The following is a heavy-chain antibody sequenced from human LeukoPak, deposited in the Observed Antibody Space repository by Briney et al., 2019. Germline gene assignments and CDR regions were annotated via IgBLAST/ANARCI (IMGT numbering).Heavy chain of an antibody. CDR1: GDSVSSNSAA. J-gene: IGHJ5*02. V-gene: IGHV6-1*01. CDR2: TYYRSKWYN. D-gene: IGHD5/OR15-5a*01. Sequence: SQTLSLTCAISGDSVSSNSAAWNWIRQSPSRGLEWLGRTYYRSKWYNDYAVSVKSRITINPDTSKNQFSLQLNSVTPEDTAVYYCARGAGSTIRGRNWFDPWGQGTLVTVSS. CDR3: ARGAGSTIRGRNWFDP.